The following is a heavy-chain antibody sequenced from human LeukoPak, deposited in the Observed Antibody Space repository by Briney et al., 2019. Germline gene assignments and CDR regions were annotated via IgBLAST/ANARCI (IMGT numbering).Heavy chain of an antibody. J-gene: IGHJ5*02. CDR3: ARENSVGDIAWWFDP. V-gene: IGHV1-46*01. CDR1: GYTFINIW. Sequence: ASVKVSCKASGYTFINIWMHWVRRAPGQGLEWIGLINPTGTGTLYAQKFQGRVTMTRDMSTSTDYMELSSLRSEDTAVYYCARENSVGDIAWWFDPWGQGTLVTVSS. CDR2: INPTGTGT. D-gene: IGHD3-10*01.